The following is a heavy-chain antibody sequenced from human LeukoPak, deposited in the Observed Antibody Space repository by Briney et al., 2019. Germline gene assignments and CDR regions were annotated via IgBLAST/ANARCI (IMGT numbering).Heavy chain of an antibody. Sequence: ASVKVSCKASGYTFTGYYMHWVRQAPGQGLEWMGWINPNSGGTNYAQKFQGRVTMTRDTSISTAYMELSRLRSDVTAVYYCASMSRPGYSSGWYALDYWGQGTLVTVSS. CDR3: ASMSRPGYSSGWYALDY. D-gene: IGHD6-19*01. J-gene: IGHJ4*02. CDR2: INPNSGGT. V-gene: IGHV1-2*02. CDR1: GYTFTGYY.